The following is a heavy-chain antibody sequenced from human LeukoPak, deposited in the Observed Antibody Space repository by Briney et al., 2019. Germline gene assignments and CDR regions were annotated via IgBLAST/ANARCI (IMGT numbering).Heavy chain of an antibody. J-gene: IGHJ4*02. D-gene: IGHD4-17*01. V-gene: IGHV1-18*04. CDR3: ARPDYGDYLFGY. CDR1: GYTFTSHG. Sequence: ASVKVSCKASGYTFTSHGISWVRQAPGQGLEWMGWISAYNGNTNCAQKLQGRVTMTTDTSTSTAYMELRSLRSDDTAVYYCARPDYGDYLFGYGGQGTLVTVSS. CDR2: ISAYNGNT.